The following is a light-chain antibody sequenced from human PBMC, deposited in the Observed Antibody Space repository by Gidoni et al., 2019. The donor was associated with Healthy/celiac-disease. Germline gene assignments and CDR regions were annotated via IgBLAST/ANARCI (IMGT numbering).Light chain of an antibody. V-gene: IGLV2-8*01. Sequence: QSALTQPHSASGSPGQSVTISCTGTSSDVCGYNYVSWYQQHPGKAPKLMIYEVSKRPSGVPDRFSGSKSGNTASLTVSGLQAEDEADYYCSSYAGSNNLVFGGGTKLTVL. CDR2: EVS. CDR1: SSDVCGYNY. CDR3: SSYAGSNNLV. J-gene: IGLJ2*01.